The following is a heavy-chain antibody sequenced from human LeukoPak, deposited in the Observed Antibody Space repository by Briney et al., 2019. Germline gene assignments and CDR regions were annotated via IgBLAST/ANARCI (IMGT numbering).Heavy chain of an antibody. Sequence: GGSLRLSCAGSGFTFSSHAMSWVRQAPGKGLEWVSAMSGSGGSTYYADSVKGRFTISRDNSKNTLYLQMNSLRAEDTAVYYCAKDEWYSSSQTDYWGQGTLVTVSS. CDR2: MSGSGGST. J-gene: IGHJ4*02. D-gene: IGHD6-6*01. V-gene: IGHV3-23*01. CDR3: AKDEWYSSSQTDY. CDR1: GFTFSSHA.